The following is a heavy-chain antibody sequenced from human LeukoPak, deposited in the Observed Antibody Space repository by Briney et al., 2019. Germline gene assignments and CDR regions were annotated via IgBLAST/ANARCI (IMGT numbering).Heavy chain of an antibody. CDR3: ASSWRPYYFDY. CDR1: GGSISSYY. Sequence: SETLSLTCTVSGGSISSYYWSWIRQPPGKGLEWIGYIYYSGSTNYNPSLKSRVTISVDTSKNQFSLELSSVTAADTAVYYCASSWRPYYFDYWGQGTLVTVSS. CDR2: IYYSGST. J-gene: IGHJ4*02. V-gene: IGHV4-59*01.